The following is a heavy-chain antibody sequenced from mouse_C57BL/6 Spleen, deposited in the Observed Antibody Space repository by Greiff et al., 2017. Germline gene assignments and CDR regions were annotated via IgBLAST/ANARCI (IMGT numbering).Heavy chain of an antibody. CDR2: IWSDGST. CDR1: GFSLTSYG. Sequence: QVQLMESGPGLVAPSQSLSITCAVSGFSLTSYGVHWVRQPPGKGLEWLVVIWSDGSTTYNSALKSRLSISKNNSKSQVLLKMNSRQTDDTAMYYCARQRSRGTAMDCWGQGTSVTVSS. CDR3: ARQRSRGTAMDC. V-gene: IGHV2-6-1*01. J-gene: IGHJ4*01. D-gene: IGHD1-1*01.